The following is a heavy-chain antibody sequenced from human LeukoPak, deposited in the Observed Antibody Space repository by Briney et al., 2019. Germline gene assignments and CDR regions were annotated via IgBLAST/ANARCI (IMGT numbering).Heavy chain of an antibody. CDR2: IYSGGST. V-gene: IGHV3-53*01. Sequence: GGSLGLSCAASGFTFSTFWMNWVRQAPGKGLEWVSVIYSGGSTYYADSVKGRFTISRDNSKNTLFLQMSSLRAEDTAVYYCATFGVIVRNDYFDYWGQGALVAVSS. D-gene: IGHD3-3*01. J-gene: IGHJ4*02. CDR1: GFTFSTFW. CDR3: ATFGVIVRNDYFDY.